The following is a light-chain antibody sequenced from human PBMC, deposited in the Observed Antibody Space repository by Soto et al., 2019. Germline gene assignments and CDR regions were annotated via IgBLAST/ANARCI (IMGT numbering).Light chain of an antibody. CDR2: GAS. J-gene: IGKJ4*01. V-gene: IGKV3-15*01. Sequence: EVVMTQSPATVSVSPGEGVTLSCRASQTISNVLAWYQQKPGQAPRLLIYGASTRATGVPARFSGGGSGTEFTLTISSLQSEDFAFYYCQQNNKWPPVTFGGGTKVDNK. CDR3: QQNNKWPPVT. CDR1: QTISNV.